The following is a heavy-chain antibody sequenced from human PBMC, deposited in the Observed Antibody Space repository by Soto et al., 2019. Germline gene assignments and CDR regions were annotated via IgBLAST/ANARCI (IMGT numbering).Heavy chain of an antibody. CDR2: IYYSGST. D-gene: IGHD2-2*01. Sequence: SETLSLTCTVSGGSISSSSYYWGWIRQPPGKGLEWIGSIYYSGSTYYNPSLKSRVTISVDTSKNQFSLKLSSVTAADTAVYYCARLLGTYCSSTSCSYYMDVWGKGTTVTVSS. CDR1: GGSISSSSYY. CDR3: ARLLGTYCSSTSCSYYMDV. V-gene: IGHV4-39*01. J-gene: IGHJ6*03.